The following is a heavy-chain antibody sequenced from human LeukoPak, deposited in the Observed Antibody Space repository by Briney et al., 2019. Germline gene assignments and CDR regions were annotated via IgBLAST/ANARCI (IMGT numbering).Heavy chain of an antibody. V-gene: IGHV3-30*03. J-gene: IGHJ4*02. CDR1: GFTFSSYG. CDR3: ARDPDDYGAYGYFDY. D-gene: IGHD4-17*01. Sequence: WGSLRLSCAASGFTFSSYGMHWVRQAPGKGLEWVAVISYDGSNKYYADSGKGRFTISRDTSKNTMFLQMNSLRAEDTAVYYCARDPDDYGAYGYFDYWGQGTLVTVSS. CDR2: ISYDGSNK.